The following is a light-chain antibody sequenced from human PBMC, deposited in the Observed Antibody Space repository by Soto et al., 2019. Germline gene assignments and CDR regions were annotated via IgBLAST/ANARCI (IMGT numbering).Light chain of an antibody. CDR3: AAWDDSLNAWV. J-gene: IGLJ3*02. V-gene: IGLV1-44*01. CDR1: RSNNGRNS. CDR2: NNN. Sequence: QSVLTPAPSASGAPGQRVTISCSGGRSNNGRNSANWYQQLPGTAPKLLIYNNNQRPSGVSDRFSGSESGTSASLAISGLHSEDEADYYCAAWDDSLNAWVFGGGTKLTVL.